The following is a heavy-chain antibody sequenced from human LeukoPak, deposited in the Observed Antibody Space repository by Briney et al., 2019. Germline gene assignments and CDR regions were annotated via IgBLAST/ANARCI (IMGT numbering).Heavy chain of an antibody. Sequence: GSLRLSCAASGFTVSSNYMIWVRQAPGKGLEWVSVIYSGGSTYYADSVKGRFTISRDNSKNTLYLQMNRLRAEDTAVYYCAGDRYGDYDYYYGMDVWGQGTTVTVSS. J-gene: IGHJ6*02. CDR3: AGDRYGDYDYYYGMDV. V-gene: IGHV3-66*02. CDR2: IYSGGST. CDR1: GFTVSSNY. D-gene: IGHD4-17*01.